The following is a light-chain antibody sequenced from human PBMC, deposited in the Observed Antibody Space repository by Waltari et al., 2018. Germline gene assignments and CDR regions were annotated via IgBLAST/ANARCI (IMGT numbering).Light chain of an antibody. Sequence: QSAPTQPPSVSGSPGQSVTISCTGTSSDVGGYNYVSWYQQYPGKAPKLMISAVSNRPSRVSDRVSGSKSGNTASLTISGLQAEEEADYYCSSYTTRFAWVFGGGTRLTVL. CDR2: AVS. CDR1: SSDVGGYNY. J-gene: IGLJ3*02. V-gene: IGLV2-14*03. CDR3: SSYTTRFAWV.